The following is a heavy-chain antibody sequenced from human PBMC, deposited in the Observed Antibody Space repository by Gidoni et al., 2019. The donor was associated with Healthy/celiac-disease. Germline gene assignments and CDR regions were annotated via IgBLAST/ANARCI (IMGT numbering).Heavy chain of an antibody. J-gene: IGHJ4*02. V-gene: IGHV3-7*04. CDR1: GFTFRSYW. CDR2: IKQDGSEK. Sequence: EVQLVESGGGLVQPGGSLRLSCAASGFTFRSYWMSWVRQAPGKGLEWVANIKQDGSEKYYVDSVKGRFTISRDNAKNSLYLQMNSLRAEDTAVYYCARDQIGVTTPRWDYFDYWGQGTLVTVSS. CDR3: ARDQIGVTTPRWDYFDY. D-gene: IGHD4-17*01.